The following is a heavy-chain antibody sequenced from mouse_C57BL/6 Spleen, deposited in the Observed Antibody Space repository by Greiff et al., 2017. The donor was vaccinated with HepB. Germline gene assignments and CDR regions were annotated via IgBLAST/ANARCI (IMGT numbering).Heavy chain of an antibody. CDR2: IYPGDGDT. Sequence: QVQLQQSGAELVKPGASVKISCKASGYAFSSYWMNWVKQRPGKGLEWIGQIYPGDGDTNYNGKFKGKATLTADKSSSTAYMQLSSLTSEDSAVYFCARKGITTVVENYAMDYWGQGTSVTVSS. CDR3: ARKGITTVVENYAMDY. V-gene: IGHV1-80*01. D-gene: IGHD1-1*01. J-gene: IGHJ4*01. CDR1: GYAFSSYW.